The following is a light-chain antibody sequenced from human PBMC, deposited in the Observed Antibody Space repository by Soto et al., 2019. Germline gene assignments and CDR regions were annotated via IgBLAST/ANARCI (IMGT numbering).Light chain of an antibody. CDR2: DVT. J-gene: IGLJ1*01. V-gene: IGLV2-14*03. Sequence: QSALTQPASVSGSLGQSLSISCTGTSTDFGAHNFVSWYQQHPHRAPKLIIFDVTTRPSGVSPRFSGSKSGNTASLAISGLRSEDEADYYCCSYVNSTTRVFGAGTKVT. CDR3: CSYVNSTTRV. CDR1: STDFGAHNF.